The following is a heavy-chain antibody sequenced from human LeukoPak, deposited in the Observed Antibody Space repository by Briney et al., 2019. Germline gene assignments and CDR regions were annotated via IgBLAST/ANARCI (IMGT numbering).Heavy chain of an antibody. J-gene: IGHJ4*02. V-gene: IGHV1-8*01. Sequence: GASVKVSCKASGYTFTSYDINWVRQATGQGLEWMGWMNPNSGNTGYAQKFQGRVTMTRNTSISTAYMELSSLRSEDTAVYYCARGGVEVVVPAAILYDYWGQGTLVTVSS. CDR3: ARGGVEVVVPAAILYDY. D-gene: IGHD2-2*01. CDR1: GYTFTSYD. CDR2: MNPNSGNT.